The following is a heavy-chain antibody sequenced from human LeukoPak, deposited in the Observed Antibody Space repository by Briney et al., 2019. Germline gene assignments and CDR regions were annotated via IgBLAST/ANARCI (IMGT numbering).Heavy chain of an antibody. D-gene: IGHD1-26*01. Sequence: SETLSRTCTVSGGSISSYYWSWIRQPPGKGLEWIGNIYYSGSTNYNPSLKSRVTISVDTSKNQFSLKLSSVTAADTAVYYCARFSGSYGTDYWGQGTLVTVSS. J-gene: IGHJ4*02. CDR3: ARFSGSYGTDY. CDR2: IYYSGST. V-gene: IGHV4-59*01. CDR1: GGSISSYY.